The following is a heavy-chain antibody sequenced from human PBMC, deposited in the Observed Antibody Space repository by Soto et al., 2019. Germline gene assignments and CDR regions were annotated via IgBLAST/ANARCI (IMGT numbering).Heavy chain of an antibody. D-gene: IGHD6-19*01. CDR2: IYYSGST. V-gene: IGHV4-39*01. CDR1: GGSISSSSYY. CDR3: ARQGGIAVAGRDYYSYYGMDV. Sequence: SETLSLTCTVSGGSISSSSYYWGWIRQPPGKGLEWIGSIYYSGSTYYNPSLKSRVTISVDTSKNQFSLKLSSVTAADTAVYYCARQGGIAVAGRDYYSYYGMDVWGQGTTVTVSS. J-gene: IGHJ6*02.